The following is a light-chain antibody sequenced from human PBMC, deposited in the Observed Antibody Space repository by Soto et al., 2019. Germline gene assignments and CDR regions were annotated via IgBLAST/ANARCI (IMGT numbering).Light chain of an antibody. J-gene: IGKJ3*01. V-gene: IGKV1-9*01. CDR2: AAS. CDR3: QQLNRYPRA. Sequence: DIQLTQSPSFLSASVGDRVTITCRASQGISSYLAWYQQKPGKAPKLLIYAASTLKSGVPSRFSGSGSGTEFILTISSLQPEYFATYYWQQLNRYPRAFGPGTKVEIK. CDR1: QGISSY.